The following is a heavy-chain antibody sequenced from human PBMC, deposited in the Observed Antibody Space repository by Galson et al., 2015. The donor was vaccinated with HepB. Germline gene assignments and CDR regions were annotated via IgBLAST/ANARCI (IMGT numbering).Heavy chain of an antibody. Sequence: SVKVSCKASGYTFTSYGISWVRQAPGQGLEWMGWISAYNGNTNYAQKLQGRVTMTTDTSTSTAYMELRSLRSDDTAVYYCARDIHYYDSSGGWFDYWGQGTLVTVSS. CDR2: ISAYNGNT. D-gene: IGHD3-22*01. V-gene: IGHV1-18*01. CDR3: ARDIHYYDSSGGWFDY. CDR1: GYTFTSYG. J-gene: IGHJ4*02.